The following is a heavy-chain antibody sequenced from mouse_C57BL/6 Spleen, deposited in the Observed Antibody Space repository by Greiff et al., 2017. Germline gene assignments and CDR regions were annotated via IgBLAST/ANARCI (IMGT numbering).Heavy chain of an antibody. V-gene: IGHV14-4*01. CDR2: IDPENGDT. CDR3: TYYCGNTGYYAMDY. CDR1: GFNIKDDY. D-gene: IGHD2-1*01. J-gene: IGHJ4*01. Sequence: DVKLVESGAELVRPGASVKLSCTASGFNIKDDYMHWVKQRPEQGLEWIGWIDPENGDTEYASKFQGKATITADTSSNTAYLQLSSLTSDDTAVYYCTYYCGNTGYYAMDYWGQGTSVTVSS.